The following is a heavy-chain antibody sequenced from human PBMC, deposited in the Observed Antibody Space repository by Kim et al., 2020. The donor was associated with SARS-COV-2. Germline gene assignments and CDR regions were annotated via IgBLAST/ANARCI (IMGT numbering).Heavy chain of an antibody. CDR1: GFTFSSYG. Sequence: GGSLRLSCAASGFTFSSYGMHWVRQAPGKGLEWVAVISYDGSNKYYADSVKGRFTISRDNSKNTLYLQMNSLRAEDTAVYYCAKYGDYYDSSGLGGAFDIWGQGTMVTVSS. CDR3: AKYGDYYDSSGLGGAFDI. CDR2: ISYDGSNK. J-gene: IGHJ3*02. D-gene: IGHD3-22*01. V-gene: IGHV3-30*18.